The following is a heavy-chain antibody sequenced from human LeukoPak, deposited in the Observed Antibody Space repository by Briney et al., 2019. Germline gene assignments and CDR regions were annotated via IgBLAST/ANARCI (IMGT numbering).Heavy chain of an antibody. CDR2: IYDSGST. Sequence: PSETLSLTCTVSGGSVSSGSYYWSWIRQPPGKGLEWIGYIYDSGSTNYNPSLKSRVTISVDTSKNQFSLKLSSVTAADTAVYYCARSTATIYFDHWGQGTLVTVSS. CDR1: GGSVSSGSYY. D-gene: IGHD5-12*01. J-gene: IGHJ4*02. V-gene: IGHV4-61*01. CDR3: ARSTATIYFDH.